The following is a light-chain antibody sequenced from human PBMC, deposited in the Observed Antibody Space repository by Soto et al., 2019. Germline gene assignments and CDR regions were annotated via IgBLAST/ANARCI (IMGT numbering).Light chain of an antibody. Sequence: EIVLTQSPGTLSLSPGERATLSCRASQSVSNNYLAWYQQKPGQAPRLLIYGASIRATGIPARFSGSGSGTAFTLTISGLQPEDFAVYYCQQDYNLPWTFGQGTKVDIK. V-gene: IGKV3D-7*01. CDR2: GAS. CDR3: QQDYNLPWT. CDR1: QSVSNNY. J-gene: IGKJ1*01.